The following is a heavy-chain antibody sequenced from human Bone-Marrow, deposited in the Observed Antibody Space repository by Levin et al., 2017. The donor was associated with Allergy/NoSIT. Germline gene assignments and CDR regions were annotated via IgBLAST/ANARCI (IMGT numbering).Heavy chain of an antibody. CDR3: AREVPAATYYLDF. V-gene: IGHV1-18*01. CDR1: GYTFTSYG. Sequence: EASVKVSCKATGYTFTSYGITWVRQAPGQGLEWMGWISPYNGNTDFAEKFQGRVTITTDSSTSTAYLELRTLKFDDTAVYYCAREVPAATYYLDFWGQGTLVTVSS. CDR2: ISPYNGNT. J-gene: IGHJ4*02. D-gene: IGHD2-2*01.